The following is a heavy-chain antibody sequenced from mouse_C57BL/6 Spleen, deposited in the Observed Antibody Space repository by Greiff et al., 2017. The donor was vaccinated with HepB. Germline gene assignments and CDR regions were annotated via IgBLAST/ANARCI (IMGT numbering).Heavy chain of an antibody. J-gene: IGHJ3*01. V-gene: IGHV3-6*01. Sequence: DVQLQESGPGLVKPSQSLSLTCSVTGYSITSGYYWNWIRQFPGNKLEWMGYISYDGSNNYNPSLKNRISITRDTSKYQFFLKLNSVTTEDTATYYCARDGYYGSSSFAYWGQGTLVTVSA. CDR2: ISYDGSN. D-gene: IGHD1-1*01. CDR1: GYSITSGYY. CDR3: ARDGYYGSSSFAY.